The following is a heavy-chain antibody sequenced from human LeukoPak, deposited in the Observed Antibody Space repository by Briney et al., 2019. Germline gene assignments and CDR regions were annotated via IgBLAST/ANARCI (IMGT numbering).Heavy chain of an antibody. J-gene: IGHJ4*02. V-gene: IGHV3-23*01. Sequence: GGSLRLSCAAYGFTFSDFGMTWVRQAPGKGLEWVSGISGSGGDTYYADSVKGRFTISRDNPKSTLYLQMNTLGAEDTAIYYCAKNRGDLLSSRVGCDYWGQGALVTVSS. CDR3: AKNRGDLLSSRVGCDY. CDR1: GFTFSDFG. D-gene: IGHD3-16*01. CDR2: ISGSGGDT.